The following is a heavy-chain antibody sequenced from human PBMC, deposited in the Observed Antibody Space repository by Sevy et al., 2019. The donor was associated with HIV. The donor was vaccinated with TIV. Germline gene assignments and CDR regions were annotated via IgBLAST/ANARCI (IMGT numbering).Heavy chain of an antibody. Sequence: SETLSLTCTVSGGSITSLYWNWIRQPPGKGLEWIANIYYNGHINYNPSLKSRVTSSLDTSKNQFSLRLSSVTAADTAMYYCAGENAWGRGYSWGQGTPGHRLL. V-gene: IGHV4-59*08. CDR2: IYYNGHI. CDR1: GGSITSLY. CDR3: AGENAWGRGYS. J-gene: IGHJ4*02. D-gene: IGHD1-26*01.